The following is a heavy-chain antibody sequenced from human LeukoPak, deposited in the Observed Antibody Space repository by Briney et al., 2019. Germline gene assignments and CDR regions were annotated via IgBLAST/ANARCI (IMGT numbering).Heavy chain of an antibody. Sequence: AGSRRLSCAASGFTFSSCSMKWVRQAPGKGLEWVSSIRSSSSYIYYADSLKGRFTISRDNAKNSLYLQMNSLRAEDTAVYYCARADSSGWFGTDYWGQGTLVTVSS. CDR3: ARADSSGWFGTDY. D-gene: IGHD6-19*01. CDR2: IRSSSSYI. CDR1: GFTFSSCS. V-gene: IGHV3-21*01. J-gene: IGHJ4*02.